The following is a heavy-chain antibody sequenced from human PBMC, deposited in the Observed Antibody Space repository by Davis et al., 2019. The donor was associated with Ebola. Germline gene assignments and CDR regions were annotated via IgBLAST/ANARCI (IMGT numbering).Heavy chain of an antibody. CDR3: ARQIRSSGYFDY. Sequence: ESLNISCKSSGYSFTSYWIGWVRQMPGKGLEWMRIIYPGDSDTRYSPSFQGQVTISADKSISTAYLQWSSLKASDTAMYYCARQIRSSGYFDYWGQGTLVTVSS. J-gene: IGHJ4*02. D-gene: IGHD6-19*01. CDR2: IYPGDSDT. CDR1: GYSFTSYW. V-gene: IGHV5-51*01.